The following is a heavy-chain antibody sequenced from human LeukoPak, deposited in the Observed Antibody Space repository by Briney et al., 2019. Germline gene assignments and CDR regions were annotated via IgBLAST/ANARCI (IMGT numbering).Heavy chain of an antibody. CDR1: GGSVSSGSYY. D-gene: IGHD2-15*01. V-gene: IGHV4-61*01. Sequence: SETLSLTCTVSGGSVSSGSYYWSWIRQPPGKGLEWIGHIYYSGSTNYNPSLKSRVTISVDTSKNQFSLKLSSVTAADTAVYYCARGGEDIVVVVAANLAFDYWGQGTLVTVSS. CDR3: ARGGEDIVVVVAANLAFDY. CDR2: IYYSGST. J-gene: IGHJ4*02.